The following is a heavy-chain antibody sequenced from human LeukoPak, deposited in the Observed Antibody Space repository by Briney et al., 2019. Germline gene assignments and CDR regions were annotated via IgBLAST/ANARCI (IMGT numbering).Heavy chain of an antibody. J-gene: IGHJ4*02. CDR3: ARDGGVSSLRYFDWLSDY. V-gene: IGHV3-21*01. CDR1: GFTFSSYS. CDR2: ISSSSSYI. D-gene: IGHD3-9*01. Sequence: GGSLRLSCAASGFTFSSYSMNWVRQAPGKGLEWVSSISSSSSYIYYADSVKGRFTISRDNAKNSLCLQMNSLRAEDTAVYYCARDGGVSSLRYFDWLSDYWGQGTLVTVSS.